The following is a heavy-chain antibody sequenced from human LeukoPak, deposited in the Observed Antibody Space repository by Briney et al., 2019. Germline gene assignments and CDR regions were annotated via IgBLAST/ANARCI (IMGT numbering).Heavy chain of an antibody. V-gene: IGHV1-2*02. J-gene: IGHJ4*02. CDR1: GYTFTGYY. D-gene: IGHD1-26*01. Sequence: ASVKVSCKASGYTFTGYYMHWVRQAPGQGLERMGWINPNSGGTNYAQKFQGRVTTTRDTSISTAYMELSRPRSDDTAVYYCARAKRPLGSYYYDYWGQGTLVTVSS. CDR3: ARAKRPLGSYYYDY. CDR2: INPNSGGT.